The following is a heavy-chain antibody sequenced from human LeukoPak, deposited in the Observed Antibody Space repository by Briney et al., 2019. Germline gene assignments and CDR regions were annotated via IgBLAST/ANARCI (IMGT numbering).Heavy chain of an antibody. D-gene: IGHD3-16*01. CDR1: GFTFSSYW. CDR3: ARAGTSLRSNWFDP. V-gene: IGHV3-74*01. CDR2: INSDGSST. J-gene: IGHJ5*02. Sequence: GGSLRLSCAASGFTFSSYWMHWVRQAPGKGLVWVSRINSDGSSTSYADSVKGRFTISRDNAKSTLYLQMNSLRAEDTAVYYCARAGTSLRSNWFDPWGQGTLVTVSS.